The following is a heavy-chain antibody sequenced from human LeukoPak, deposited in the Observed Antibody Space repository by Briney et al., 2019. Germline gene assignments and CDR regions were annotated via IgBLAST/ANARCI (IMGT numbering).Heavy chain of an antibody. Sequence: ASVTLSFTASGYTFTAYYIHWVRQAPGQGLEWMGWINPNSGGTNYAQKFQGRVTLTRDTSITTAYMELSRLRSDDTAVYYCAKARGLYCSSTSCYDCDVWGKGTTVTVSS. V-gene: IGHV1-2*02. J-gene: IGHJ6*04. D-gene: IGHD2-2*01. CDR3: AKARGLYCSSTSCYDCDV. CDR2: INPNSGGT. CDR1: GYTFTAYY.